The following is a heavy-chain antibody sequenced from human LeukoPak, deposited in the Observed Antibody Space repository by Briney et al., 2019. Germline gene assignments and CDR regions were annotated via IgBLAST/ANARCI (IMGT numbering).Heavy chain of an antibody. Sequence: PGRSPRLSCAASGFTFSSYGMHWVRQAPGKGLEWVAVIWYDGSNKYYADSVKGRFTISRDNSKNTLYLQMNSLRAGDTAVYYCARSAMIVVVIDFDYWGQGTLVTVSS. J-gene: IGHJ4*02. V-gene: IGHV3-33*01. CDR2: IWYDGSNK. CDR3: ARSAMIVVVIDFDY. D-gene: IGHD3-22*01. CDR1: GFTFSSYG.